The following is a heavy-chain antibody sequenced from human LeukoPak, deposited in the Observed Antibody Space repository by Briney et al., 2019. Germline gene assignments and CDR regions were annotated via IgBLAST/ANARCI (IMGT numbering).Heavy chain of an antibody. CDR2: LNPNGGSA. CDR1: GYTFPNYH. J-gene: IGHJ4*02. V-gene: IGHV1-46*01. Sequence: ASVKVSCKASGYTFPNYHRHWVRQAPGQGLEWLGILNPNGGSASYAQRFQGRVTMTRDTSTTTVYMELTSLRSEDTAVYYCARDYYYDSSGYYTYYFDYWGQGTQVTVPP. CDR3: ARDYYYDSSGYYTYYFDY. D-gene: IGHD3-22*01.